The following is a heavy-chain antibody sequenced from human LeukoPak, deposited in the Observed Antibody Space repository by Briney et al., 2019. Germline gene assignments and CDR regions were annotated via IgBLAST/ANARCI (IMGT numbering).Heavy chain of an antibody. CDR2: ISSSSSYI. CDR1: GFTFSSYS. Sequence: GGSLRLSYAASGFTFSSYSMNWVRQAPGKGLEWVSSISSSSSYIYYADSVKGRFTISRDNAKNSLYLQMNSLRAEDTAVYYCARDRSLAAAGEDRINLYYYYYGMDVWGQGTTVTVSS. D-gene: IGHD6-13*01. CDR3: ARDRSLAAAGEDRINLYYYYYGMDV. J-gene: IGHJ6*02. V-gene: IGHV3-21*01.